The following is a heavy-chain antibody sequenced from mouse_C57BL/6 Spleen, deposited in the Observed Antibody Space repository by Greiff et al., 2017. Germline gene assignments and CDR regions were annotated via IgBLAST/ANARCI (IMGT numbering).Heavy chain of an antibody. V-gene: IGHV3-6*01. J-gene: IGHJ2*01. D-gene: IGHD2-5*01. CDR2: ISYDGSN. Sequence: VQLKESGPGLVKPSQSLSLTCSVTGYSITSGYYWNWIRQFPGNKLEWMGYISYDGSNNYNPSLKNRISITRDTSKNQFFLKLNSVTTEDTATYYCARVSNYGDYWGQGTTLTVSS. CDR1: GYSITSGYY. CDR3: ARVSNYGDY.